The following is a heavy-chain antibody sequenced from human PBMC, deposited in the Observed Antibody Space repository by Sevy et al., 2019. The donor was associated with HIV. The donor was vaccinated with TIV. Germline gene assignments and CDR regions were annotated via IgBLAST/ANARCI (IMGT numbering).Heavy chain of an antibody. CDR1: GFTFNNYN. D-gene: IGHD3-16*01. CDR2: VSGSSNYI. V-gene: IGHV3-21*06. Sequence: GGSLRLSCATSGFTFNNYNMNWVRQAPGKGLEWVSSVSGSSNYIYYAESVKGRFIISRDNTKNTLYLQMTSLRVDDTALYYCARGPPDGGYDYFDYWGQGTLVTVSS. CDR3: ARGPPDGGYDYFDY. J-gene: IGHJ4*02.